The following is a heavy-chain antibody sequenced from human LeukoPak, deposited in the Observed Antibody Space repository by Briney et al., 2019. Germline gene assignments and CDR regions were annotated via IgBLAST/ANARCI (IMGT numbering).Heavy chain of an antibody. V-gene: IGHV4-34*01. Sequence: PSETLSLTCAVYGGSFNGYPWSWIRQPPGKGLEWIGEINHRGSTNYNPSLKSRVTIPVDTSRNSFSLVLSSVTAADTAVYYCSGVCYCVDDCYPFVYGGQGTLTTISS. D-gene: IGHD2-21*02. J-gene: IGHJ4*02. CDR1: GGSFNGYP. CDR3: SGVCYCVDDCYPFVY. CDR2: INHRGST.